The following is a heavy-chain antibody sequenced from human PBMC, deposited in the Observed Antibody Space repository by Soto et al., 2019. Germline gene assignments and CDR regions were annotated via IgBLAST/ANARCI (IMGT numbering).Heavy chain of an antibody. CDR3: AREWSAAGTSLDY. CDR1: GFTFSSYA. CDR2: ISYDGSNK. Sequence: ALRLSCAASGFTFSSYAMHWVRQAPGKGLEWVAVISYDGSNKYYADSVKGRFTISRDNSKNTLYLQMNSLRAEDTAVYYCAREWSAAGTSLDYWGQGTLVTVSS. V-gene: IGHV3-30-3*01. J-gene: IGHJ4*02. D-gene: IGHD6-13*01.